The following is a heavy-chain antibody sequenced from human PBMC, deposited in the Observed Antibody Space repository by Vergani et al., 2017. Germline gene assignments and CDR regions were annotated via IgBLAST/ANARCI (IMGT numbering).Heavy chain of an antibody. D-gene: IGHD1-26*01. CDR3: ARTPGSYFDY. CDR2: IDWDDDK. V-gene: IGHV2-70*04. J-gene: IGHJ4*02. Sequence: QVTLKESGPALVKPTQTLTLTCTFSGFPLSTSGMRVSWIRQPPGKALEWLARIDWDDDKFYSTSLKTRLTISKDTSKNQVVLTMTNMDPVDTATYYCARTPGSYFDYWGQGTLVTVSS. CDR1: GFPLSTSGMR.